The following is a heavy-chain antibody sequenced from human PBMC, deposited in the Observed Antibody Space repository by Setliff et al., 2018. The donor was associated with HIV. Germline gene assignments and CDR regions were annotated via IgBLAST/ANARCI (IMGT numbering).Heavy chain of an antibody. V-gene: IGHV4-4*02. Sequence: PSETLSLTCAVSGGPLNSRNWWSWVRRPPGKGLEWIGEVFHSGSANSNASLRSRVMISVDTSKNQFSLKLSAVTAADTAVYYCARDHVFGSRTGFDPWGPGIPVTVSS. CDR3: ARDHVFGSRTGFDP. J-gene: IGHJ5*02. CDR2: VFHSGSA. CDR1: GGPLNSRNW. D-gene: IGHD3-10*01.